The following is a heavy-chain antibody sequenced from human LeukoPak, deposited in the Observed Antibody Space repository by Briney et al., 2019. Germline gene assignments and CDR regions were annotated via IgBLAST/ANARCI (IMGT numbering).Heavy chain of an antibody. D-gene: IGHD1-26*01. CDR1: GFTFSSYW. J-gene: IGHJ4*02. Sequence: GGSLRLSCAASGFTFSSYWMHWVRQAPGKGLVWVSRIASDGSTVYADSVKGRFTISRDNAKDTVYLQMNSLRVENTAVYYCIGSGGWPGYWGQGTLVTVSS. V-gene: IGHV3-74*01. CDR2: IASDGST. CDR3: IGSGGWPGY.